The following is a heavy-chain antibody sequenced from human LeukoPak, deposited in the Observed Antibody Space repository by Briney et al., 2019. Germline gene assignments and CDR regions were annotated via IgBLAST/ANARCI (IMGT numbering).Heavy chain of an antibody. CDR1: GGSFSGYY. D-gene: IGHD6-6*01. Sequence: PSETLSLTCAVYGGSFSGYYWSWIRQPPGKGLEWIGNIYYSGSTYSNPSLKSRVTISVDTSKNQFSLKLNSVTAADTAVYYCARDRLVPDYWGQGTLVTVSS. J-gene: IGHJ4*02. CDR3: ARDRLVPDY. V-gene: IGHV4-34*01. CDR2: IYYSGST.